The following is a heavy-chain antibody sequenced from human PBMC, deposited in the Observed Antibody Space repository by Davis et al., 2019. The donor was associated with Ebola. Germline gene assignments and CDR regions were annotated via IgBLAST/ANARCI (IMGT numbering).Heavy chain of an antibody. D-gene: IGHD6-13*01. CDR3: ARLPGHSSSWPFDY. Sequence: GESLKISCAASGFTFSSYEMNWVRQAPGKGLEWVSYISSSGSTIYYADSVKGRFTISRDNAKNSLYLQMNSLRDEDTAVYYCARLPGHSSSWPFDYWGQGTLVTVSS. CDR1: GFTFSSYE. CDR2: ISSSGSTI. J-gene: IGHJ4*02. V-gene: IGHV3-48*03.